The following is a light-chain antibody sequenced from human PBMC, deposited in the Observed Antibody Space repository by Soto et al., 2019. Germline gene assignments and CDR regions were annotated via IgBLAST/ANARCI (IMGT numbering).Light chain of an antibody. CDR3: SSYTSSSTLV. V-gene: IGLV2-14*01. CDR2: DVS. J-gene: IGLJ2*01. CDR1: SSDVGGYNY. Sequence: QSALTQPASVSGSPGQSSTSSCTGTSSDVGGYNYVSWYQQQPGKAPKLMIYDVSNRPSGVSNRFSGSKSGNTASLTISGLQAEDEADYYCSSYTSSSTLVFGGGTKLTVL.